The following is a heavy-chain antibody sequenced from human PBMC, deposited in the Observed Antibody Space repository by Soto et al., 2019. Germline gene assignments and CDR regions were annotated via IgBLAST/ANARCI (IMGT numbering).Heavy chain of an antibody. D-gene: IGHD2-15*01. V-gene: IGHV2-5*02. Sequence: QITLKESGPTLVKPTQTLTLTCTFSGFSLSTSGVGVGWIRQPPGKALEWLALIYWDDDKRYSPSLKSRLTITKDPSKNQVVLTMTNMEPVDTATYYCAHRRGGYCSGGSCYQGYYFDYWGKGTLVTVSS. CDR1: GFSLSTSGVG. CDR2: IYWDDDK. CDR3: AHRRGGYCSGGSCYQGYYFDY. J-gene: IGHJ4*02.